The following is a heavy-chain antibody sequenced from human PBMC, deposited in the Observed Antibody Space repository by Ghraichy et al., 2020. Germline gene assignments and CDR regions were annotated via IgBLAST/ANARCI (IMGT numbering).Heavy chain of an antibody. CDR2: ISSSSSFA. D-gene: IGHD2-2*03. Sequence: GESLNISCAASGFTFSDYYMSWIRQAPGKGLEWVSYISSSSSFADYADSVKGRFSISRDNGENSLYLQMNSLRAEDTAVYYCARAGYCSLTSCYAGRRNYFDFWGQGTLVTVSS. V-gene: IGHV3-11*06. J-gene: IGHJ4*02. CDR3: ARAGYCSLTSCYAGRRNYFDF. CDR1: GFTFSDYY.